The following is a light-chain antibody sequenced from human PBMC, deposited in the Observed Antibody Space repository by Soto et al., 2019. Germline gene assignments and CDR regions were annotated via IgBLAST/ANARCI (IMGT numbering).Light chain of an antibody. CDR2: EGS. CDR3: CSYAGSSVV. CDR1: SSDVGSYNL. V-gene: IGLV2-23*01. Sequence: QSALTQPASVSGSPGQSITISCTGTSSDVGSYNLVSWYQQHPGKAPKLMIYEGSKRPSGVSNRFSGSKSGNTAFLTISGLQAEDEADYHCCSYAGSSVVFGGGAKLTVL. J-gene: IGLJ2*01.